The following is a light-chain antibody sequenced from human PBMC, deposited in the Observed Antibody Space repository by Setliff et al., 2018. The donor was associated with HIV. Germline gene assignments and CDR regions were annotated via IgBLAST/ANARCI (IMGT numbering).Light chain of an antibody. J-gene: IGLJ1*01. Sequence: QSVLTQPPSVSGAPGQRVTISCTGSSSNIGAGYDVHWYQQLPGTAPKPLIYGNINRPSGVPDRFSGSKSGTSASLAITGLQAEDEADYYCQSYDSSLSGSYVFGTGTKVTVL. CDR2: GNI. V-gene: IGLV1-40*01. CDR1: SSNIGAGYD. CDR3: QSYDSSLSGSYV.